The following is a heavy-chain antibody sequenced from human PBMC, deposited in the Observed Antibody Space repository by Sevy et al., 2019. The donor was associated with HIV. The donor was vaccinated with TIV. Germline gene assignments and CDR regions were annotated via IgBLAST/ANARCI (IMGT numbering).Heavy chain of an antibody. D-gene: IGHD2-21*01. CDR1: GFTFSTYS. V-gene: IGHV3-48*02. J-gene: IGHJ4*02. Sequence: GGSLRLSCAASGFTFSTYSMNWVRQAPGKGLEWVSYISSSSNILYYADSVKGRFTISRDNAKKSLYLQMNSLRDEDTAVYYCSRALPNWGYWFLGYWGQGTLVTVSS. CDR3: SRALPNWGYWFLGY. CDR2: ISSSSNIL.